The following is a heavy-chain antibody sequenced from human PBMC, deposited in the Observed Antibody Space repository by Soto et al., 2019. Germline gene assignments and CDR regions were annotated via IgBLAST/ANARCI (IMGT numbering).Heavy chain of an antibody. J-gene: IGHJ4*02. CDR3: AKDGGPIVVVVAATIDY. Sequence: PGGSLRLSCAASGFTFSSYGMHWVRQAPGKGLEWVAVIWYDGSNKYYADSVKGRFTISRDNSKNTLYLQMNSLRAEDTAVYYCAKDGGPIVVVVAATIDYWGQGTLVTVSS. CDR1: GFTFSSYG. CDR2: IWYDGSNK. D-gene: IGHD2-15*01. V-gene: IGHV3-30*02.